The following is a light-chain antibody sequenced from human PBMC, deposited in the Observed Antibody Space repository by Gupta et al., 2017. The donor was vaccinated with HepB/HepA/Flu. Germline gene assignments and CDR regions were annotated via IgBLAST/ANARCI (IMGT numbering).Light chain of an antibody. CDR2: LNN. V-gene: IGLV1-44*01. CDR1: SSNIGSNT. J-gene: IGLJ2*01. Sequence: VLRQPPSASGTPGQRVTISCSGTSSNIGSNTVNWYQQFPASAPRLLIYLNNQRPSGVSDRFSGSKSGTSASLAISRLQAEDEAIYFCSLWDASLQVVFGGGTKLTVL. CDR3: SLWDASLQVV.